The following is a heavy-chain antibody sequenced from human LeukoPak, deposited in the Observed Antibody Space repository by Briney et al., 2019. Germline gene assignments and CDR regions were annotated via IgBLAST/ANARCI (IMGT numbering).Heavy chain of an antibody. D-gene: IGHD3-3*01. CDR1: GYTFTGYY. CDR3: AREDYDFWSGSSGHYMDV. CDR2: INPNSGGT. V-gene: IGHV1-2*02. J-gene: IGHJ6*03. Sequence: ASVKVSCKASGYTFTGYYMHWVRQAPGQGLEWMGWINPNSGGTNYAQKFQGRVTMTRDTSTSTAYMELSRLRSDDTAVYYCAREDYDFWSGSSGHYMDVWGKGTTVTVSS.